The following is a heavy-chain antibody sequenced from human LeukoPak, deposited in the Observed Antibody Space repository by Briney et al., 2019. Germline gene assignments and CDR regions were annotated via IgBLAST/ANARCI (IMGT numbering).Heavy chain of an antibody. J-gene: IGHJ5*02. CDR2: VYHDGNT. V-gene: IGHV4-4*02. D-gene: IGHD4-11*01. CDR3: ASSNNYAWFDP. CDR1: GFTFSDYW. Sequence: GSLRLSCAASGFTFSDYWLHWVRQPPGKGLEWIGEVYHDGNTKYSPSFRSRVTMSVDNSKSQFSLELSSVTAADTAVYYCASSNNYAWFDPWGQGALVTVSS.